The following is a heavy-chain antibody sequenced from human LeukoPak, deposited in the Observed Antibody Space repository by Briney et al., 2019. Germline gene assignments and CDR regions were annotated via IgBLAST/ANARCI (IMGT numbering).Heavy chain of an antibody. J-gene: IGHJ3*02. D-gene: IGHD3-10*01. V-gene: IGHV1-46*01. CDR3: ARGGLTMVRGVIANAFDI. CDR1: GYTFTSYY. CDR2: INPSGGST. Sequence: ASVKVSCKASGYTFTSYYMHWVRQAPGQGLEWMGIINPSGGSTSYAQKFQGRVTMTRDTSTSTVYMELSSLRSEDTAVYYCARGGLTMVRGVIANAFDIWGQGTMVTVSS.